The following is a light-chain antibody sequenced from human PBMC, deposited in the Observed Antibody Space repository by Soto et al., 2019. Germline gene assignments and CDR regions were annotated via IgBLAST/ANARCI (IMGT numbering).Light chain of an antibody. CDR2: GAS. Sequence: EIVITQSPATLSVSPGERATLSCRASQSVSSNLAWYQQKPGQAPRLLIYGASTRATGIPARFSGSGSGTEFTLTISSLQSEDFAVYYCQQYNNWPPYTFGQGT. J-gene: IGKJ2*01. CDR3: QQYNNWPPYT. CDR1: QSVSSN. V-gene: IGKV3-15*01.